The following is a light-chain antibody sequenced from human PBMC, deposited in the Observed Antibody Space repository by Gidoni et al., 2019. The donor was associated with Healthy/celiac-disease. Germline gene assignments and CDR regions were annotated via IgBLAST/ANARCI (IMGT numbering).Light chain of an antibody. Sequence: EIVLTQSPATLSLSPGERATLTCRASQSVSSYLAGYQQKPGQAPRLLIYDASNRATGIPARFSGRGSGTDFTLTISSLEPEDFAVYYCQQRSKWPWTFGQXTKVEIK. CDR1: QSVSSY. J-gene: IGKJ1*01. CDR3: QQRSKWPWT. CDR2: DAS. V-gene: IGKV3-11*01.